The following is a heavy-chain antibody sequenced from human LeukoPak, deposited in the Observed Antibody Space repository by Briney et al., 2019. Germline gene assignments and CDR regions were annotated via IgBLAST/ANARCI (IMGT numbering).Heavy chain of an antibody. CDR2: INPNSGGT. CDR3: ARAMGGSYDYFDY. D-gene: IGHD1-26*01. Sequence: ASVKVSCKASGYTFTGYYMHWVRQAPGQGLEWMGWINPNSGGTNYAQKFQGRVTKTRDTSISTAYMELSRLRSDDTAVYYCARAMGGSYDYFDYWGQGTLVTVSS. V-gene: IGHV1-2*02. CDR1: GYTFTGYY. J-gene: IGHJ4*02.